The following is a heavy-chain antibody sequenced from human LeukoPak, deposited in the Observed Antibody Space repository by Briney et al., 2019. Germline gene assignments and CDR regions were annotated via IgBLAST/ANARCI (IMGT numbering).Heavy chain of an antibody. CDR2: IYHSGST. V-gene: IGHV4-38-2*02. CDR3: ARGGLLWFGDPYHY. CDR1: GYSISSGYY. D-gene: IGHD3-10*01. J-gene: IGHJ4*02. Sequence: SETLSLTCTVSGYSISSGYYWGWIRQPPGKGLEWIGSIYHSGSTYYNPSLKSRVTISVDTSKNQFSLKLSSVTAADTAVYYCARGGLLWFGDPYHYWGQGTLVTVSS.